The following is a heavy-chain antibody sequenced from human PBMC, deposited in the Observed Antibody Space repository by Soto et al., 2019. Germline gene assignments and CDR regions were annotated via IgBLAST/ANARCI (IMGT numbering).Heavy chain of an antibody. CDR2: ITSGVSDI. CDR1: GFSFSGYN. CDR3: ARDCRGWGEY. J-gene: IGHJ1*01. V-gene: IGHV3-48*02. Sequence: EVQLVESGGGLVQPGGSLRLSCAASGFSFSGYNMNWVRQAPGKGLEWLEHITSGVSDIYYADSVNGRFTISRDTAKNLLYLQMNNLRNDDTAVCFWARDCRGWGEY. D-gene: IGHD6-19*01.